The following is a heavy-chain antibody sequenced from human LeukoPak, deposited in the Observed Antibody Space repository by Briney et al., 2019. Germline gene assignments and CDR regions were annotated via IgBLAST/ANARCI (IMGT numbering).Heavy chain of an antibody. CDR1: GYTFTSYD. CDR3: AREGRYYGSGSYYQSNFDY. D-gene: IGHD3-10*01. V-gene: IGHV1-8*01. J-gene: IGHJ4*02. Sequence: ASVKVSCKASGYTFTSYDINWVRQVTGQGLGWMGWMNPNSGNTGYAQKFQGRVTMTRNTSISTAYMELSSLRSEDTAVYYCAREGRYYGSGSYYQSNFDYWGQGTLVTVS. CDR2: MNPNSGNT.